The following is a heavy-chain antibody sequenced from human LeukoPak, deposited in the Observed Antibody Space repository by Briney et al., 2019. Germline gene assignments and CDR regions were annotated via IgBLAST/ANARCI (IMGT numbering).Heavy chain of an antibody. CDR2: INPSGGST. CDR3: AREGIAAAYVY. J-gene: IGHJ4*02. CDR1: GYTFTSYY. Sequence: ASVKVSCKASGYTFTSYYMHWVRQAPGQGLEWMGIINPSGGSTSYAQKFQGRVTVTRDMSTSTVYMELSSLRSEDTAVYYCAREGIAAAYVYWGQGTLVTVSS. D-gene: IGHD6-13*01. V-gene: IGHV1-46*01.